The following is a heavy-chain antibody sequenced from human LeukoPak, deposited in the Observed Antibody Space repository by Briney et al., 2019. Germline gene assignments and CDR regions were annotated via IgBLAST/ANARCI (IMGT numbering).Heavy chain of an antibody. Sequence: PSETLSLTCTVSGGSITSYYWSWIRQPAGKGLEWIGRIQTSGSTNYSPSLKSRVTMSRDTSKTQFSLNLSSVTAADTAVYYCVRETTRYFDYWGQGTLVTVSS. D-gene: IGHD1-1*01. CDR3: VRETTRYFDY. J-gene: IGHJ4*02. CDR1: GGSITSYY. V-gene: IGHV4-4*07. CDR2: IQTSGST.